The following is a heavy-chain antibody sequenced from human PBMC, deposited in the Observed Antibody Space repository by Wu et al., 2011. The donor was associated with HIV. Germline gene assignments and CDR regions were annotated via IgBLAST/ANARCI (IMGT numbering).Heavy chain of an antibody. CDR1: GYTFISYY. D-gene: IGHD4-17*01. CDR3: ARDNGYGDYKSLYFQH. CDR2: INPGGGST. Sequence: QVQLVQSGAEMKKPGASVKVSCKASGYTFISYYLHWVRQAPGQGLEWMGIINPGGGSTSYAQKFQGRVTMTRDTSTSTVYMELSSLRSEDTAVYYCARDNGYGDYKSLYFQHWGQGTLVTVSS. J-gene: IGHJ1*01. V-gene: IGHV1-46*01.